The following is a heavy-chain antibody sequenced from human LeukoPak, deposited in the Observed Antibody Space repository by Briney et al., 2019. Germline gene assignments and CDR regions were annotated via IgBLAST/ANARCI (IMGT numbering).Heavy chain of an antibody. CDR1: GGSISSSSYY. V-gene: IGHV4-39*01. D-gene: IGHD5-18*01. J-gene: IGHJ6*04. CDR2: IYYSGST. Sequence: PSETLSLTCTVSGGSISSSSYYWGWIRQPPGKGLEWIGSIYYSGSTYYNPSLKSRVTISVDTSKNQFSLKLSSVTAADTAVYYCARGLGYSYGPRLDVWGKGTTVTVSS. CDR3: ARGLGYSYGPRLDV.